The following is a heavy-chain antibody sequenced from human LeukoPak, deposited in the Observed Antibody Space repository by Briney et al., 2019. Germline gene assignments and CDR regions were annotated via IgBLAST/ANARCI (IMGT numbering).Heavy chain of an antibody. J-gene: IGHJ4*02. CDR3: ARVIGAIDPFDY. CDR2: IRGDDGTT. Sequence: GGSLRLSCAASGSTFNNYGMSWVRQAPGKGLEWVSSIRGDDGTTHYADSVKGRFAISRDNSKNTLSLQMNSLRAEDTAVYYCARVIGAIDPFDYWGQGALVTVSS. V-gene: IGHV3-23*01. CDR1: GSTFNNYG. D-gene: IGHD4/OR15-4a*01.